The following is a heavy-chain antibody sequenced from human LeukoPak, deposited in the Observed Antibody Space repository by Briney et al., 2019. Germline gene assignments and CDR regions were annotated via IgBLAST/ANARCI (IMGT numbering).Heavy chain of an antibody. CDR1: GGSISSSSYS. Sequence: KPSETLSLTCTVSGGSISSSSYSWGWIRQPPGKGLEWIGSIYYSGSTYYNPSLKSRVTISVDTSKNQFSLKLSSVTAADTAVYYCARAGWGSLKDDFWSGYQDTYYFDYWGQGTLVTVSS. D-gene: IGHD3-3*01. CDR3: ARAGWGSLKDDFWSGYQDTYYFDY. V-gene: IGHV4-39*01. CDR2: IYYSGST. J-gene: IGHJ4*02.